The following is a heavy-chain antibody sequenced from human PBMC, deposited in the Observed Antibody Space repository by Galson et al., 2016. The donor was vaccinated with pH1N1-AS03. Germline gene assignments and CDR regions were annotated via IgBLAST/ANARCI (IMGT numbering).Heavy chain of an antibody. J-gene: IGHJ6*02. CDR1: GYIFTGFY. V-gene: IGHV1-2*04. CDR2: INPNNGVT. Sequence: SVKVSCKASGYIFTGFYVHWVRQAPGQGLEWMGWINPNNGVTNYAQKFQAWVTMTGDTSISPAYMELYGLKPAATAVCYCARDPRGPCSSATCATTYDFGMDVWGQGTTVIVSS. D-gene: IGHD3-10*02. CDR3: ARDPRGPCSSATCATTYDFGMDV.